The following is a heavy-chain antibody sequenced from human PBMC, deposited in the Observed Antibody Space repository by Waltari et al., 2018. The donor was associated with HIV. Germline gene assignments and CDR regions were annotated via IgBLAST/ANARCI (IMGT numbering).Heavy chain of an antibody. CDR3: TTAMGGSYYGRDY. CDR2: IRGKSEGGTA. V-gene: IGHV3-15*01. D-gene: IGHD1-26*01. CDR1: GFTFSNAW. Sequence: HLVESGGGLVKPGGSLRLSCAASGFTFSNAWMSWVRLAPGKGMEGVGRIRGKSEGGTAHYAALVKGRFNISRDDSKNTLYMEMNSLKAEDTAMYFCTTAMGGSYYGRDYWGQGTLVTVSS. J-gene: IGHJ4*02.